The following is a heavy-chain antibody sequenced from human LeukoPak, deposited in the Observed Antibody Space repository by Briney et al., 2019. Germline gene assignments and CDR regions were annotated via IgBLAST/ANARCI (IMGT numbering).Heavy chain of an antibody. CDR2: INHSGST. J-gene: IGHJ4*02. Sequence: SETLSLTCAVYGGSFSGYYWSWLRQPPGKGLEWLGEINHSGSTNYNPALKSRVTISVDTSKNQFSLKLSSVTAADTAVYYCARVDYYDSSGYLDYWGQGTLVTVSS. D-gene: IGHD3-22*01. CDR1: GGSFSGYY. CDR3: ARVDYYDSSGYLDY. V-gene: IGHV4-34*01.